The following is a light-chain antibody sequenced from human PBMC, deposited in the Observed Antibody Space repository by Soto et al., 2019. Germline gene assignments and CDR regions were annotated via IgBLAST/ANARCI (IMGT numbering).Light chain of an antibody. CDR1: QTVSRY. J-gene: IGKJ4*01. Sequence: VLTQSPATLSLSPGERATLSCRASQTVSRYLAWYQQKPGQAPRLLIYYASNRATGIPARFSGSGSGTDYTLTISGLEPEDFAVYYCQQRSTWPLFTFGGGTKVEI. V-gene: IGKV3-11*01. CDR3: QQRSTWPLFT. CDR2: YAS.